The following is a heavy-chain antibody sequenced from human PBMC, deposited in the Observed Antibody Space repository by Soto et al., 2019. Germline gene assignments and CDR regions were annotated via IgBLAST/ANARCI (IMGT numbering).Heavy chain of an antibody. CDR3: ARDRGTPTYSSGWYRYYYDGMDV. V-gene: IGHV1-18*04. J-gene: IGHJ6*04. D-gene: IGHD6-19*01. CDR2: ISAYNGNT. Sequence: QVQLVQSGAEVKKPGASVKVSCKASGYTFTSYGISWVRQAPGQGLECMVWISAYNGNTNYAQKRQGRVTMTTDTFASTAYMELRSLRSDDTAVYYCARDRGTPTYSSGWYRYYYDGMDVWGKGTTVTVSS. CDR1: GYTFTSYG.